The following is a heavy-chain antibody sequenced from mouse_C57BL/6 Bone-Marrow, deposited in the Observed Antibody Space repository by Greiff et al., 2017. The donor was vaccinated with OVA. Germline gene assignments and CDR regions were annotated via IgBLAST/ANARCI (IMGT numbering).Heavy chain of an antibody. V-gene: IGHV2-6-1*01. CDR1: GFSLTSYG. CDR3: ARHDYSKDYAMDY. Sequence: VKLKESGPGLVAPSQSLSITCTVSGFSLTSYGVHWVRQPPGKGLEWLVVIWSDGSTTYNSALKSRLSISKDNSKSQVFLKMNSLQTDDTAMYYCARHDYSKDYAMDYWGQGTSVTVSS. J-gene: IGHJ4*01. CDR2: IWSDGST. D-gene: IGHD2-5*01.